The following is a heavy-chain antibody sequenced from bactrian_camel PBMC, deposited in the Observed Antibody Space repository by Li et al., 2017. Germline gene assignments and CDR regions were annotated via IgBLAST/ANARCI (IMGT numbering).Heavy chain of an antibody. CDR1: GFPHWPTC. CDR2: VHLGSDT. Sequence: HVQLVESGGGSVEAGGSLRLSCAVSGFPHWPTCMAWFRQVPGKERKGVATVHLGSDTLYADSVKGRFTISQDHAKNVLYLQMNSLKAEDTAVYYCTAVSGYWGQGTQVTVS. J-gene: IGHJ6*01. CDR3: TAVSGY. V-gene: IGHV3S53*01.